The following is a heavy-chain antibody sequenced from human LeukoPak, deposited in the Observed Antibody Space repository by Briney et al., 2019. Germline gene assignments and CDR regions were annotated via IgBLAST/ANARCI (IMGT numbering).Heavy chain of an antibody. J-gene: IGHJ6*04. CDR2: INPNSGNT. Sequence: ASAKVSCKASGYTFTSYDINWVRQATGQGLEWMGWINPNSGNTGYAQKFQGRVTMTRNTSISTAYMELSSLRSEDTAVYYCATNSSTWLSDMDVWGKGTTVTVSS. CDR3: ATNSSTWLSDMDV. CDR1: GYTFTSYD. D-gene: IGHD6-13*01. V-gene: IGHV1-8*01.